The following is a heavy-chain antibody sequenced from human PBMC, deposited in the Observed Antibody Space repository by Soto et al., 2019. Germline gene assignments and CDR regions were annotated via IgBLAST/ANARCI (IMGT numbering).Heavy chain of an antibody. CDR3: AREVAVTGDDY. V-gene: IGHV1-8*01. J-gene: IGHJ4*02. CDR1: GYTFTSYD. Sequence: QVQLVQSGAEVKKPGASVKVSCKASGYTFTSYDINWVRQAAGQGLEWMGWMNPNSGNTGDAKKFKGRVNMTRNTSISTAYMELSSLRSEDTAVYYCAREVAVTGDDYWGQGTLVTVSS. CDR2: MNPNSGNT. D-gene: IGHD6-19*01.